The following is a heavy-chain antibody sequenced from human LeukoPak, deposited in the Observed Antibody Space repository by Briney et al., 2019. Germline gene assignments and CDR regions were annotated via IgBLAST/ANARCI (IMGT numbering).Heavy chain of an antibody. CDR2: IDYSGST. CDR1: GASISSSRYY. J-gene: IGHJ5*02. Sequence: ASETLSLTCTVSGASISSSRYYWGWIRQPPGKGLEWIGSIDYSGSTYYNPSLKSRVTKAVDTSKNQFSLKLSSVTAADTAVYYCARADTQIYASRLVMAAWGQGTLVTVSS. V-gene: IGHV4-39*07. D-gene: IGHD3-10*01. CDR3: ARADTQIYASRLVMAA.